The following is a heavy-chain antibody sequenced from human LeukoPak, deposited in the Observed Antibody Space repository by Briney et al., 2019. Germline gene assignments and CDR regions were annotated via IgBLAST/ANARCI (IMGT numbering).Heavy chain of an antibody. V-gene: IGHV1-69*06. CDR3: ARRYCTNGVCYDDRGAFDI. CDR1: GGTFSNNA. D-gene: IGHD2-8*01. Sequence: ASVKVSCKASGGTFSNNAISWVRQAPGRGLEWMGGIIPIFGTTNYAQKFQGRVTVTADKSMSTAYMELSSLTSEDTAVYYCARRYCTNGVCYDDRGAFDIWGQGTLVTISS. J-gene: IGHJ3*02. CDR2: IIPIFGTT.